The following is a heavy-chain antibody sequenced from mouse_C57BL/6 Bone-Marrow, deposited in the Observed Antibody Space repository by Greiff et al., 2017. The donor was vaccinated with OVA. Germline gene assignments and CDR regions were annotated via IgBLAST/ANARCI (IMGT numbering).Heavy chain of an antibody. J-gene: IGHJ4*01. V-gene: IGHV1-69*01. CDR2: IDPSDSYT. D-gene: IGHD2-4*01. CDR1: GYTFTSYW. Sequence: QVQLQQPGAELVMPGASVKLSCKASGYTFTSYWMHWVKQRPGQGLEWIGEIDPSDSYTNYNQKFKGKSTLTVDKSSSTAYMQLSSLTSEDSAVYYGARYDYIYYEAMDYWGQGTSVTVSS. CDR3: ARYDYIYYEAMDY.